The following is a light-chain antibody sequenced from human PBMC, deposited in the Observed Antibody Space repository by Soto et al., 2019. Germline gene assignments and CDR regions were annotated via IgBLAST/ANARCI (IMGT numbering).Light chain of an antibody. CDR2: EVS. CDR1: SSDVGGYNY. V-gene: IGLV2-14*01. J-gene: IGLJ1*01. Sequence: QSVLTQPASVSGSPGQSITISCTGTSSDVGGYNYVSWYQQHPGKAPKFIIYEVSKRPSGVSNRFSGSKSGNTASLTISGLQAEDEADYYCSSHTSTRPYVFGTGTKVTVL. CDR3: SSHTSTRPYV.